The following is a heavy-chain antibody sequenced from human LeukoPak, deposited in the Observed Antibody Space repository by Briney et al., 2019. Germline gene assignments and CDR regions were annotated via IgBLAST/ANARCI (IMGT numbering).Heavy chain of an antibody. CDR1: GFTFSSYR. Sequence: GGSLRLSCAASGFTFSSYRVSWVRQAPGKGLEWVANIKQDGSEKHYVDSVKGRFTISRDNAKNSLYLQMNSLRAEDTAIYYCAKDLVTGSLDYWGQGTLVTVSS. V-gene: IGHV3-7*03. D-gene: IGHD3-10*01. J-gene: IGHJ4*02. CDR2: IKQDGSEK. CDR3: AKDLVTGSLDY.